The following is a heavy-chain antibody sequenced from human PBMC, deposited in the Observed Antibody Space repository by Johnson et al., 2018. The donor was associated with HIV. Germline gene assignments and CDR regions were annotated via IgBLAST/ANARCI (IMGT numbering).Heavy chain of an antibody. V-gene: IGHV3-30-3*01. Sequence: VQVVESGGGVVQPGRSLRLSCAASGFTFSSYAMHWVRQAPGKGLEWVAVISYDGSNKYYADSVKGRFTISRDNSKNTLYLQMNSLRAEETAVYYCARALGYCSGGSCPLDAFDIWGQGTMVTVSS. CDR2: ISYDGSNK. CDR1: GFTFSSYA. J-gene: IGHJ3*02. CDR3: ARALGYCSGGSCPLDAFDI. D-gene: IGHD2-15*01.